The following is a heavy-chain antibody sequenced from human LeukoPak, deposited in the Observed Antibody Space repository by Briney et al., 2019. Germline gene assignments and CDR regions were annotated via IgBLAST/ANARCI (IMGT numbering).Heavy chain of an antibody. J-gene: IGHJ3*02. CDR2: IKQDGNEK. V-gene: IGHV3-7*01. CDR3: ARSMIVVVFDAFDI. Sequence: GGSLRLSCAASGFRFNTYWMSWVRQAPGKGLEWVANIKQDGNEKYYVDSVKGRFTISRDNAKNSLYLQMNSLRAEDTAVYYCARSMIVVVFDAFDIWGQGTMVTVSS. CDR1: GFRFNTYW. D-gene: IGHD3-22*01.